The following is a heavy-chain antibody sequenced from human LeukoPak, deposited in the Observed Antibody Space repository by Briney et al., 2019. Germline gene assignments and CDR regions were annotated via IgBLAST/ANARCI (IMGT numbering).Heavy chain of an antibody. CDR2: MNPNSGNT. D-gene: IGHD6-13*01. Sequence: ASVKVSCKASGYTFTSYDVNWFRQATGQGLEWMGWMNPNSGNTGYAQKFQGRVSLTRDTSISTAYMELSSLRSEDTAVYYCAKDRLYSSSWYYFDYWGQGTLVTVSS. CDR1: GYTFTSYD. V-gene: IGHV1-8*01. CDR3: AKDRLYSSSWYYFDY. J-gene: IGHJ4*02.